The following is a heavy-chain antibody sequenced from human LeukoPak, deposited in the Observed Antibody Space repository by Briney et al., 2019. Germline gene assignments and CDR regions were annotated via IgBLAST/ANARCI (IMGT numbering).Heavy chain of an antibody. D-gene: IGHD3-10*01. V-gene: IGHV3-21*01. CDR3: ARAGLMVRGVIPYYFDY. J-gene: IGHJ4*02. CDR1: GFTFSSYA. Sequence: GGSLRLSCAASGFTFSSYAMSWVRQAPGKGLEWVSSISSSSSYIYYADSVKGRFTISRDNAKNSLYLQMNSLRAEDTAVYYCARAGLMVRGVIPYYFDYWGQGTLVTVSS. CDR2: ISSSSSYI.